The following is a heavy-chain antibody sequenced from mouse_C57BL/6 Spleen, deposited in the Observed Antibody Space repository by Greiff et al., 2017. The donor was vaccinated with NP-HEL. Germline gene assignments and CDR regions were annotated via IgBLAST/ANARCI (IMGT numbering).Heavy chain of an antibody. CDR3: ARHDRESSGYEAMDY. V-gene: IGHV2-6-1*01. CDR1: GFSLTSYG. D-gene: IGHD3-2*02. J-gene: IGHJ4*01. Sequence: QVQLKESGPGLVAPSQRLSITCTVSGFSLTSYGVHWVRQPPGKGLEWLVVIWSDGSTTYNSALKSRLSISKDNSKSQVFLKMNSLQTDDTAMYYWARHDRESSGYEAMDYWGQGTSVTVSS. CDR2: IWSDGST.